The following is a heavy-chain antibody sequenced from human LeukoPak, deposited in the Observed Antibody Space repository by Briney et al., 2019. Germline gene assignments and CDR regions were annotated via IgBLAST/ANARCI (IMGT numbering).Heavy chain of an antibody. V-gene: IGHV3-66*01. Sequence: GGSLRLSCAASGFNVSSNYMSWVRQAPGKGLEWVSVIYSGGSTYYADSVKGRFTISRDNSKNTLYLQMNSLRAEDTAVYYCARIGTYYYGSGSYGGSDYWGQGTLVTVSS. CDR2: IYSGGST. D-gene: IGHD3-10*01. CDR1: GFNVSSNY. J-gene: IGHJ4*02. CDR3: ARIGTYYYGSGSYGGSDY.